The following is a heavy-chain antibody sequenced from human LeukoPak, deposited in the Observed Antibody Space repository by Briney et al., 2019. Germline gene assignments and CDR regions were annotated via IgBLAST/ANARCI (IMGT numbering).Heavy chain of an antibody. CDR3: ARDQYSSFDY. D-gene: IGHD2-15*01. Sequence: GGSLRLPCAASGFTFRSYWMHWVRHAPGKGLVWVSRINSDGSSTTYADSVKGRFTISRDNAKNTLYLQMNSLRAEDTAVYYCARDQYSSFDYWGQGTLVTVSS. V-gene: IGHV3-74*01. J-gene: IGHJ4*02. CDR2: INSDGSST. CDR1: GFTFRSYW.